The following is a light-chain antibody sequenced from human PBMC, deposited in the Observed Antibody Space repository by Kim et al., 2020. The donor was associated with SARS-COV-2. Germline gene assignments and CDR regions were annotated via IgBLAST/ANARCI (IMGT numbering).Light chain of an antibody. CDR2: QDS. CDR1: KLGDKY. V-gene: IGLV3-1*01. Sequence: APGQTASITCSGDKLGDKYACWYQQKPGQSPVVVIYQDSKRPSGIPERFSGSNSGNTATLTISGTQAMDEADYYCQAWDSSTVWVFGGGTQLTVL. CDR3: QAWDSSTVWV. J-gene: IGLJ3*02.